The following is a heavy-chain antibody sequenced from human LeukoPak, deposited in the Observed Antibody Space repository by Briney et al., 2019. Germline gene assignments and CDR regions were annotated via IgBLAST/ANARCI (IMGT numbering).Heavy chain of an antibody. D-gene: IGHD6-13*01. CDR1: GFTFSSYS. J-gene: IGHJ4*02. CDR3: AKDLSSSCRLEWDY. V-gene: IGHV3-21*04. CDR2: ISSSSSYI. Sequence: PGGSLRLSCAASGFTFSSYSMNWVRQAPGKGLEWVSSISSSSSYIYYADSVKGRFTISRDNSKNTLYLQMNSLRAEDTAVYYCAKDLSSSCRLEWDYWGQGTLVTVSS.